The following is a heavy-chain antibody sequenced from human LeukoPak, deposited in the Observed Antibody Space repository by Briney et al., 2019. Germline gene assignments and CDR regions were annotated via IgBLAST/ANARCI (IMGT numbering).Heavy chain of an antibody. D-gene: IGHD6-6*01. CDR3: AHRHIADRPFDP. Sequence: GPTLVKPTQTLTLTCTFSGFSLSTSEMGVSWIRQPPGKALEWLALIFWTDEKHYSPSLKSRLTITKDTSKNQVVLTMTNMDPVDTATYYCAHRHIADRPFDPWGQGILVTVSS. J-gene: IGHJ5*02. CDR2: IFWTDEK. CDR1: GFSLSTSEMG. V-gene: IGHV2-5*01.